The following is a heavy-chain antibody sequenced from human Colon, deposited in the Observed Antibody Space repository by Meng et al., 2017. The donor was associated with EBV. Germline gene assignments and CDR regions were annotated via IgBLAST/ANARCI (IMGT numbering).Heavy chain of an antibody. J-gene: IGHJ4*02. V-gene: IGHV4-39*01. Sequence: QGAGRGLGDPWENPAHTCSVSGGSISISSSYWGWNRQPPGKGLEWIGSIYYNGSTYYNPSLKSRVTISVDTSKNQFSLKLNSVTAADTAVYYCARRRYYYGSGSYHSYYFDYWGQGALVTVSS. CDR2: IYYNGST. CDR1: GGSISISSSY. CDR3: ARRRYYYGSGSYHSYYFDY. D-gene: IGHD3-10*01.